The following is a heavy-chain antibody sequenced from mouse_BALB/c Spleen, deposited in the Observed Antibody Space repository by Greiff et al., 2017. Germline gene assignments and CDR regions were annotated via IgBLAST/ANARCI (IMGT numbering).Heavy chain of an antibody. CDR3: ARWGYYGSSFTDAMDY. V-gene: IGHV5-17*02. CDR2: ISSGSSTI. D-gene: IGHD1-1*01. Sequence: EVQRVESGGGLVQPGGSRKLSCAASGFTFSSFGMHWVRQAPEKGLEWVAYISSGSSTIYYADTVKGRFTISRDNPKNTLFLQMTSLRSEDTAMYYCARWGYYGSSFTDAMDYWGQGTSVTVSS. CDR1: GFTFSSFG. J-gene: IGHJ4*01.